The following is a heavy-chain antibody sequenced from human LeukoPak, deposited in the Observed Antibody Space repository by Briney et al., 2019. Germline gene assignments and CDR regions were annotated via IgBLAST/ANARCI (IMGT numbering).Heavy chain of an antibody. D-gene: IGHD3-22*01. Sequence: GASVKVSCKASGYTFTSYGISWVRQAPGQGLEWMGWISAYNGNTNYAQKLQGRVTMTTDTSTSTAYMELRSLRSDDTAVYYCAREVEYYESSGYQSTFDYWGQGTLVTVSS. J-gene: IGHJ4*02. CDR2: ISAYNGNT. V-gene: IGHV1-18*01. CDR3: AREVEYYESSGYQSTFDY. CDR1: GYTFTSYG.